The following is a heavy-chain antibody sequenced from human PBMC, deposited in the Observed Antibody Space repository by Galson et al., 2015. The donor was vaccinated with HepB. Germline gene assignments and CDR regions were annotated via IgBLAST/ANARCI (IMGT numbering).Heavy chain of an antibody. J-gene: IGHJ5*02. V-gene: IGHV1-69*13. CDR3: ARDVHNWNLRTGHDWFDP. CDR2: IIPIFGTA. D-gene: IGHD1-1*01. Sequence: SVKVSCKASGGTFSSYAISWVRQAPGQGLEWMGGIIPIFGTANYAQKFQGRVTITADESTSTAYMELSSLRSEDTAVYYCARDVHNWNLRTGHDWFDPWGQGTLVTVTS. CDR1: GGTFSSYA.